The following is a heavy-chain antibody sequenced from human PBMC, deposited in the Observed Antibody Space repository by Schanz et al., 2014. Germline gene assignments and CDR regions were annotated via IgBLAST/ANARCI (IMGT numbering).Heavy chain of an antibody. D-gene: IGHD2-15*01. Sequence: EGQLAESGGGLVQPGGSLRLSCAVSGFTVSSNHMSWVRQAPGKGLEWVSSISHSGGSKYYADSVKGRFTISRDNSENTLYLQMKRLSADDTAVFYCAKGMGYCSGSTCYDYYYYGLDVWGQGTTVTVSS. CDR3: AKGMGYCSGSTCYDYYYYGLDV. V-gene: IGHV3-23*04. J-gene: IGHJ6*02. CDR2: ISHSGGSK. CDR1: GFTVSSNH.